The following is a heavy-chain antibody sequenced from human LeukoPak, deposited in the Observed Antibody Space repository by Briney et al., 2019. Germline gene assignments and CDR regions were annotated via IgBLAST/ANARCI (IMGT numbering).Heavy chain of an antibody. CDR2: ISGSGGST. J-gene: IGHJ4*02. D-gene: IGHD5-24*01. CDR3: AKANYRDGYKSFDY. V-gene: IGHV3-23*01. CDR1: GFTFSSYG. Sequence: GGSLRLSCAASGFTFSSYGMSWVRQAPGKGLEWVSAISGSGGSTYYADSVKGRFTISRDNSKNTLYLQMNSLRAEDTAVYYCAKANYRDGYKSFDYWGQGTLVTVSS.